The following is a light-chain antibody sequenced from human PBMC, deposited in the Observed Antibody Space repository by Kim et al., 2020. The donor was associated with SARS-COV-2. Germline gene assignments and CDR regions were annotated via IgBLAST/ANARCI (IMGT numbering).Light chain of an antibody. CDR1: GSDVGANDY. CDR3: SAVTTISTYV. J-gene: IGLJ1*01. V-gene: IGLV2-14*03. CDR2: DVN. Sequence: GQAIDKSGAGTGSDVGANDYVCWDQQHPGKAPRIVIFDVNKRRSGSSDRFSGSKSGTTASLTISGRQAVDDADYYCSAVTTISTYVLGTGTKVTVL.